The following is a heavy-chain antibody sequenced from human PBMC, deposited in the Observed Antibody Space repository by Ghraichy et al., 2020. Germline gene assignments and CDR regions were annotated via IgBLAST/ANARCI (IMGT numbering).Heavy chain of an antibody. J-gene: IGHJ4*02. CDR1: GGSFSGYY. Sequence: SETLSLTCAVYGGSFSGYYWSWIRQPPGKGLEWIGEINHSGSTNYNPSLKSRVTISVDTSKNQFSLKLSSVTAADTAVYYCARGDSSGWGGADYWGQGTLVTVSS. CDR2: INHSGST. CDR3: ARGDSSGWGGADY. D-gene: IGHD6-19*01. V-gene: IGHV4-34*01.